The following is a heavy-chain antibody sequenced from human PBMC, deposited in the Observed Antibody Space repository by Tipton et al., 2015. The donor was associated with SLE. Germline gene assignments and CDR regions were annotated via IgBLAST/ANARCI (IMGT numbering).Heavy chain of an antibody. CDR3: ARVSSGTNYAIES. J-gene: IGHJ4*02. Sequence: TLSLTCTLSGDSLTSGGYFWSWIRPDPGKGLEWIGYIYYSGHTQYNPSLKSRVTISFDTSETQFSLKLASVTIADTAVYYCARVSSGTNYAIESWGQGTLVTVSS. V-gene: IGHV4-31*03. CDR2: IYYSGHT. D-gene: IGHD4/OR15-4a*01. CDR1: GDSLTSGGYF.